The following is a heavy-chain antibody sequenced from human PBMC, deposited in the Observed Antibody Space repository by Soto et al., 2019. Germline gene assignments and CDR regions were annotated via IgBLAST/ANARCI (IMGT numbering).Heavy chain of an antibody. CDR1: GFTFSSYS. J-gene: IGHJ4*02. D-gene: IGHD5-18*01. Sequence: GSLRLSCAASGFTFSSYSMNWVRQAPGKGLEWVSSISSSSSYIYYADSVKGRFTISRDNAKNSLYLQMNSLRAEDTAVYYCARDELDTAALYFDYWGQGTLVTVSS. V-gene: IGHV3-21*01. CDR3: ARDELDTAALYFDY. CDR2: ISSSSSYI.